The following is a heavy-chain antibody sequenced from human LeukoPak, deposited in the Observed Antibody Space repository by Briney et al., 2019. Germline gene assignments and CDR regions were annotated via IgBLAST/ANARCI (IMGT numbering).Heavy chain of an antibody. CDR2: INTDGRST. D-gene: IGHD6-13*01. V-gene: IGHV3-74*01. CDR3: ARDYSSSSTFDS. CDR1: GFTFSSHW. Sequence: PGGSLRLSCAASGFTFSSHWMHWVRQGPGKGLVWVSRINTDGRSTSYADSVKGRFTISRDNAKNTLYLQMNSLRDEDTAIYYCARDYSSSSTFDSWGQGTLVTVSS. J-gene: IGHJ4*02.